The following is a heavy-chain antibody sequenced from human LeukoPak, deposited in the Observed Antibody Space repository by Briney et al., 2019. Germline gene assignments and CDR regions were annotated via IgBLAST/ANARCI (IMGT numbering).Heavy chain of an antibody. Sequence: SETLSLTCTVSGGSISSGSYYWSWIRQPAGKGLEWIGRIYTSGSTNYNPSLKSRVTISLDTSKNQFSLKLSSMTAADTAVYYCARDNGDYHYYYYMDVWGKGTTVTISS. CDR1: GGSISSGSYY. D-gene: IGHD4-17*01. CDR2: IYTSGST. CDR3: ARDNGDYHYYYYMDV. V-gene: IGHV4-61*02. J-gene: IGHJ6*03.